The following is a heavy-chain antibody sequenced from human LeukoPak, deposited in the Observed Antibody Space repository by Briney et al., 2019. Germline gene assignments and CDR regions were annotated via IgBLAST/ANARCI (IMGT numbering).Heavy chain of an antibody. CDR2: INTNTGNP. V-gene: IGHV7-4-1*02. J-gene: IGHJ6*03. CDR1: GYTFTSYA. Sequence: ASVKVSCKASGYTFTSYAMNWVRQAPGQGLEWMGWINTNTGNPTYAQGFTGRFVFSLDTSVSTAYLQISSLKAEDTAVYYCATSIVHYYYYYMDVWGKGTTVTVSS. CDR3: ATSIVHYYYYYMDV. D-gene: IGHD3-16*02.